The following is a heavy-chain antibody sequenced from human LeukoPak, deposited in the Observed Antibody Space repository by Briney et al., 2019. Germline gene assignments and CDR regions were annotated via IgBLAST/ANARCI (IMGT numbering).Heavy chain of an antibody. Sequence: GASLKISCETSGSSFTTYWIGWVRQVPGAGLEWVGAIYPDDSDARYSPPFQGQVIISADKSVRTAYLQWTSLKASDTAIYYCARQRRASASVNYFDPWGQGTLVTVSS. CDR2: IYPDDSDA. CDR1: GSSFTTYW. J-gene: IGHJ5*02. D-gene: IGHD3-10*01. CDR3: ARQRRASASVNYFDP. V-gene: IGHV5-51*01.